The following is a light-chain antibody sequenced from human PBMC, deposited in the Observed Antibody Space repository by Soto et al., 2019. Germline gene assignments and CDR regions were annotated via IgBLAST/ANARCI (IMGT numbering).Light chain of an antibody. CDR2: DVS. CDR3: SSYTSSSTF. V-gene: IGLV2-14*01. Sequence: QSALTQPASVSGSPGQSITISCTGTSSDVGGYNYVSWYQQHPGKAPKLMIYDVSNRPSGVSNRFSGSKSGNTASLTISGLQAEDEADYYCSSYTSSSTFFGTGPKLTVL. J-gene: IGLJ1*01. CDR1: SSDVGGYNY.